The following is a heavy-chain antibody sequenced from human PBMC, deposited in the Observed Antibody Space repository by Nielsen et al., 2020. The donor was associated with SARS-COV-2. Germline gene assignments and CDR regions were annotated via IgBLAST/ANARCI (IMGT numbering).Heavy chain of an antibody. CDR1: GGSISSGDYY. D-gene: IGHD3-22*01. J-gene: IGHJ4*02. Sequence: SETLFLTCTVSGGSISSGDYYWSWIRQPPGKGLEWIGYIYYSGSTYYNPSLKSRVTISVDTSKNQFSLKLSSVTAADTAVYYCARGTYYYDSSGYSFDYWGQGTLVTVSS. CDR3: ARGTYYYDSSGYSFDY. V-gene: IGHV4-30-4*01. CDR2: IYYSGST.